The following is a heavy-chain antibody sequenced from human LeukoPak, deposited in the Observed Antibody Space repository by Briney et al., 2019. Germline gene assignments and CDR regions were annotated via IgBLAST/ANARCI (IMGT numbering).Heavy chain of an antibody. J-gene: IGHJ4*02. CDR2: ISSSSSTI. D-gene: IGHD5-18*01. CDR1: GFTISTYW. CDR3: ARGYSYGFHY. V-gene: IGHV3-48*02. Sequence: GGSLRLSCAASGFTISTYWMSWVRQAPGKGLEWVSYISSSSSTIYYADSVRGRFTISRDNAKNSLYLQVNSLRDEDTAVYYCARGYSYGFHYWGQGTLVTVSS.